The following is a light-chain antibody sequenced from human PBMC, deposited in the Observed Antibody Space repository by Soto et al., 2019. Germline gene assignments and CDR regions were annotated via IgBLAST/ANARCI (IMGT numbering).Light chain of an antibody. CDR2: DVS. CDR1: SSDVGRYNY. V-gene: IGLV2-14*03. Sequence: QSVLTQPASVSGSPGQSITISCTGTSSDVGRYNYVSWYQQHPGKAPKLVIYDVSNRPSGVSNRFSGSKSGDTASLTISGLQAEDEAVYYCSSYTSSTSYVFGTGTKLTVL. J-gene: IGLJ1*01. CDR3: SSYTSSTSYV.